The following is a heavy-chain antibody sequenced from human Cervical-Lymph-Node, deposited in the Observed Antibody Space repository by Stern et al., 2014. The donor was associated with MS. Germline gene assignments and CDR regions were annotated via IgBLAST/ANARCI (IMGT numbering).Heavy chain of an antibody. CDR3: AKGDSSSPLEY. J-gene: IGHJ4*02. D-gene: IGHD6-6*01. CDR2: MWSDGSNK. CDR1: GFTFSSYG. V-gene: IGHV3-33*06. Sequence: VQLVESGGGVVQPGRSLSLSCAASGFTFSSYGIHWVRQTPGKGLEWVAVMWSDGSNKYDDDYVEGRVTISGANSENTAYLQMNSLRVEDTAVYYCAKGDSSSPLEYWGQGTLVTVSS.